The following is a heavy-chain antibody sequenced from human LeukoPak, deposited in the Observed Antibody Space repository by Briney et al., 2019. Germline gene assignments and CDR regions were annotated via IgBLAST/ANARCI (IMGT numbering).Heavy chain of an antibody. J-gene: IGHJ5*02. V-gene: IGHV3-7*01. Sequence: PGGSLRLSCAASGFTFSSYWMSWVRQAPGKGLEWVANIKQDGSEKYYVDSVKGRFTISRDNAKNSLYLQMNSLRAEDTAVYYCARLRGSNWFDPWGQGTLVTVSP. CDR2: IKQDGSEK. D-gene: IGHD1-26*01. CDR3: ARLRGSNWFDP. CDR1: GFTFSSYW.